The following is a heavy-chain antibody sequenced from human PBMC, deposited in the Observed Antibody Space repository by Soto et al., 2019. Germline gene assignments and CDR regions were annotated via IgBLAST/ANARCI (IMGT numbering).Heavy chain of an antibody. D-gene: IGHD2-2*01. Sequence: SETLSLTCTVSGGSISSGDYYWSWIRQPPGKGLEWIGYIYYSGSTYYNPSLKSRVTISVDTSKNQFSLKLSSVTAADTAVYYCARQDCSSTSCYSYYYYGMDVWGQGTTVTV. V-gene: IGHV4-30-4*01. CDR3: ARQDCSSTSCYSYYYYGMDV. CDR2: IYYSGST. CDR1: GGSISSGDYY. J-gene: IGHJ6*02.